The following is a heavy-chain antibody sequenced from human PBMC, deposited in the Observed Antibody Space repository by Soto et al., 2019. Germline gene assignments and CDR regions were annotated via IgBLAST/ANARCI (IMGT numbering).Heavy chain of an antibody. CDR2: ISAYNGNT. CDR3: AFGRKCDFWSGYCGNYYYYGMDV. D-gene: IGHD3-3*01. Sequence: QVQLVQSGAEVKKPGASVKVSCKASGYTFTIHGISWVRQAPGQGLEWMGWISAYNGNTHYAQKLEGRVTMTTDTSTSTAYMELRSLGSDGTAVYYCAFGRKCDFWSGYCGNYYYYGMDVWGQGTTVTVSS. V-gene: IGHV1-18*01. CDR1: GYTFTIHG. J-gene: IGHJ6*02.